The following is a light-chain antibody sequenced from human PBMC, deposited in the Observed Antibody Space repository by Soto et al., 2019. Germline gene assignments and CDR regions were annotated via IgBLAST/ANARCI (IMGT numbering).Light chain of an antibody. Sequence: DIQMTQSPSSLFASVGDGVTITCRASQSISTYLNWYHQKPGKAPKLLIYGASSLQSGVPSRFSGSGSGTDFTLTISSLQPEDFATYYCQQTYITPLTFGGGTKVEIK. J-gene: IGKJ4*01. CDR2: GAS. V-gene: IGKV1-39*01. CDR1: QSISTY. CDR3: QQTYITPLT.